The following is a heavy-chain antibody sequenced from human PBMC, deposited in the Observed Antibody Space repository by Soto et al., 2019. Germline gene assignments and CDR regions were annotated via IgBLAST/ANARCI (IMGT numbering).Heavy chain of an antibody. CDR2: INPSGGST. V-gene: IGHV1-46*03. CDR3: ASLFPSRFDYIWGSYPDDAFDI. D-gene: IGHD3-16*02. Sequence: ASVKVSCKASGDTFTSYYMHWVRQAPGQGLEWMGIINPSGGSTSYAQKFQGRVTMTRDTSTSAVYMELSSLRSEDTAVYYCASLFPSRFDYIWGSYPDDAFDIWGQGTMVTVS. J-gene: IGHJ3*02. CDR1: GDTFTSYY.